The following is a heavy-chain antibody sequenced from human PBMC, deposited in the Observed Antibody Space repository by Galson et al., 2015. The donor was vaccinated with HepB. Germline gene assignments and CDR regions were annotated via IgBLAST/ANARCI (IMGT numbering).Heavy chain of an antibody. CDR3: ARGSSDWYSIDY. CDR2: ISSDGGHK. CDR1: GFTFSSYW. D-gene: IGHD6-19*01. Sequence: SLRLSCAASGFTFSSYWIHWVRQVPGKGLVWVSRISSDGGHKNYADSVQGRFTISRDNAKNTLFLQMNSLSADDTAVYYCARGSSDWYSIDYWGQGILVTVSS. J-gene: IGHJ4*02. V-gene: IGHV3-74*01.